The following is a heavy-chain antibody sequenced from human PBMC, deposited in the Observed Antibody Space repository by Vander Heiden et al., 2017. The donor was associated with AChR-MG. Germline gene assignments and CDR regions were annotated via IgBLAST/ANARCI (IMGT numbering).Heavy chain of an antibody. CDR2: ISYDGSNK. J-gene: IGHJ4*02. CDR1: GFTFSSYA. Sequence: QVQLVESGGGVVQPGRSLRLSCAASGFTFSSYAMHWVRQAPGKGLEWVAVISYDGSNKYYADSVKGRFTISRDNSKNTLYLQMNSLRAEDTAVYYCARDRNWKENQGFDYWGQGTLVTVSS. CDR3: ARDRNWKENQGFDY. V-gene: IGHV3-30-3*01. D-gene: IGHD1-1*01.